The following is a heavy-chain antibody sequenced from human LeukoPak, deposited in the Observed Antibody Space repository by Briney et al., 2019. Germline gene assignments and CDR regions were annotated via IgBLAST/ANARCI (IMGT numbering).Heavy chain of an antibody. Sequence: GRSLRLSCAASGFTFDDYAMHWVRQAPGKGLEWVSGISWNSGSIGYADSVKGRFTISRDNAKNSLYLQMNSLRAEDTALYYCAKTSLTIFGVVGGASDIWGQGTMVTVSS. CDR1: GFTFDDYA. CDR3: AKTSLTIFGVVGGASDI. J-gene: IGHJ3*02. CDR2: ISWNSGSI. V-gene: IGHV3-9*01. D-gene: IGHD3-3*01.